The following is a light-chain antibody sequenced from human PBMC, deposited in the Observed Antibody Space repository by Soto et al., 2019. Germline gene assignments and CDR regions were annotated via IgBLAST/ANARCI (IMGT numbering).Light chain of an antibody. CDR2: DAS. J-gene: IGKJ2*01. V-gene: IGKV3-15*01. CDR3: QQYDIWPPYT. CDR1: QRVSRN. Sequence: EIVMTQSPATLPVSPGERATLSCRASQRVSRNLAWYQQRPGQAPRLLIYDASTRATGIPPRFSGGGSGTEFTVTISSLQSEDFAIYYCQQYDIWPPYTFGQGTKVDIK.